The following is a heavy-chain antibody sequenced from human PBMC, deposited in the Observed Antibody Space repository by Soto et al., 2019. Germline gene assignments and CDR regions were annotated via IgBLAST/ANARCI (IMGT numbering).Heavy chain of an antibody. J-gene: IGHJ6*02. V-gene: IGHV5-51*01. D-gene: IGHD3-3*01. CDR3: ARHATKYYDFWSGYRYGMDV. Sequence: GESLKISCKGSGCSFTSYWIGWVRQMPGKGLEWMGIIYPGDSDTRYSPSFQGQVTISADKSISTAYLQWSSLKASDTAMYYCARHATKYYDFWSGYRYGMDVWGQGTTVTVSS. CDR2: IYPGDSDT. CDR1: GCSFTSYW.